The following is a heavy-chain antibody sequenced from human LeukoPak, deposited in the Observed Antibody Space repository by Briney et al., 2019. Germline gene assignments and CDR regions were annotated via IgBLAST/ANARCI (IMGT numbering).Heavy chain of an antibody. CDR1: GFTVSSNY. J-gene: IGHJ4*02. CDR3: ASHIQYYFDY. D-gene: IGHD4-11*01. CDR2: IYSGGST. V-gene: IGHV3-53*01. Sequence: GGSLRLFCAASGFTVSSNYMSWVRQAPGKGLEWVSVIYSGGSTYYADSVKGRFTISRDNSKNTLYLQMNSLRAEDTAVYYCASHIQYYFDYWGQGTLVTVSS.